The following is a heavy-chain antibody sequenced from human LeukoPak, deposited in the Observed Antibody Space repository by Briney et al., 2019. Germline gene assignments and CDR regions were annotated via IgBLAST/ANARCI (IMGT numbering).Heavy chain of an antibody. Sequence: PGESLRLSCAVSGFTFGSYAMSWVRQTPGKSLEWVSIITNGGGTTYYADSVRARFTISRDNSKNMLYLQMNSLRAEDTAVYYCVKLSSGSGSKFGFDSWGQGTLVTVSS. CDR2: ITNGGGTT. D-gene: IGHD6-19*01. J-gene: IGHJ4*02. CDR3: VKLSSGSGSKFGFDS. V-gene: IGHV3-23*01. CDR1: GFTFGSYA.